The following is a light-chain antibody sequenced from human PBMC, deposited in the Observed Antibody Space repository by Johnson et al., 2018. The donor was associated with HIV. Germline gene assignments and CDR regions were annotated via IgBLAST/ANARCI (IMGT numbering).Light chain of an antibody. J-gene: IGLJ1*01. CDR2: EKN. Sequence: QSVLTQPPSVSAAPGQKVTISCSGSTSNIGNNYVSWYQQLPGTAPKLLIYEKNKRPSGIPDRFSGSKSGTSATQVISGLQTGDEAAYYCGTWDTSLSAPYVFGTGTKVTVL. CDR1: TSNIGNNY. CDR3: GTWDTSLSAPYV. V-gene: IGLV1-51*02.